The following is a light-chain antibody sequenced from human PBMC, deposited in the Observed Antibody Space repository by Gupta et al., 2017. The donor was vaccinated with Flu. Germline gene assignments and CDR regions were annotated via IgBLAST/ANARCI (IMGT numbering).Light chain of an antibody. J-gene: IGLJ3*02. CDR2: NTN. V-gene: IGLV8-61*01. CDR1: SGSVSTTFN. CDR3: VLYMGNGSGV. Sequence: QAVVTQVSSFSVSPGGTVPLTFCFSSGSVSTTFNPSWHQQTPGQAQRTLIYNTNSRSSGVPDRFSGSILGKKAALTSTGAQADDDADYYCVLYMGNGSGVFGGGTKLTVL.